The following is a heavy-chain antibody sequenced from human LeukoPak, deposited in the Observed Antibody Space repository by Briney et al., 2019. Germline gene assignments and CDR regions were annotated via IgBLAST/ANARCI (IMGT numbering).Heavy chain of an antibody. CDR3: ARDHGSYSSGWNYFDY. J-gene: IGHJ4*02. D-gene: IGHD6-19*01. CDR2: IYYSGST. CDR1: GGSIISYY. Sequence: SETLSLTCTVSGGSIISYYWSWIRQPPGKGLEWIGNIYYSGSTNYNPSLKSRVTISVDTSKNQFSLKLSSVTAADTAVYYCARDHGSYSSGWNYFDYWGQGTLVTVSS. V-gene: IGHV4-59*01.